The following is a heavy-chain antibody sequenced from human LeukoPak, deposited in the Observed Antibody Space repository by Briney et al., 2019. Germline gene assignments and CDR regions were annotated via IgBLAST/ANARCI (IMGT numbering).Heavy chain of an antibody. J-gene: IGHJ6*03. V-gene: IGHV1-46*01. CDR1: GYTFTSYY. CDR2: INPSGGST. Sequence: ASVKVSCKASGYTFTSYYMHWVRQAPGQGLEWMGIINPSGGSTSYAQKFQGRVTMTRDMSTSTVYMELSSLRSDDTAVYYCARGPRITIFGVVLRSYYYYMDVWGKGTTVTVSS. CDR3: ARGPRITIFGVVLRSYYYYMDV. D-gene: IGHD3-3*01.